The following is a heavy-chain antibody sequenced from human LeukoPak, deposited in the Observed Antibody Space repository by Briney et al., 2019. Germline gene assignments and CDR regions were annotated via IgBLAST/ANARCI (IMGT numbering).Heavy chain of an antibody. CDR3: ARQYHYDSSGYPYAFEI. V-gene: IGHV5-10-1*01. D-gene: IGHD3-22*01. CDR2: IVPSDSHT. CDR1: GYRFASYW. J-gene: IGHJ3*02. Sequence: GESLRISCKGSGYRFASYWISWVRQMPGKGLEWLGRIVPSDSHTNYSPSFQGHVTISGDKSISTAYLQWSSLKASDTAMYYCARQYHYDSSGYPYAFEIWGPGTLVTVSS.